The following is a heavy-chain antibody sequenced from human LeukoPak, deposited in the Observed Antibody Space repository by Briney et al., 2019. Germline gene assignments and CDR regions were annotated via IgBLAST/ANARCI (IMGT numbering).Heavy chain of an antibody. CDR1: GGSLSNYY. J-gene: IGHJ4*02. V-gene: IGHV4-59*01. CDR3: AGMRITTPTVRTLDY. D-gene: IGHD1-14*01. Sequence: SETLSLTCTVSGGSLSNYYWSWIRQPPGKGLEWIGYIYYTGSTNYNPSLKSRVTISVDTSKNQFPLKLSSVTAADTAVYYCAGMRITTPTVRTLDYWGQGTLVTVSS. CDR2: IYYTGST.